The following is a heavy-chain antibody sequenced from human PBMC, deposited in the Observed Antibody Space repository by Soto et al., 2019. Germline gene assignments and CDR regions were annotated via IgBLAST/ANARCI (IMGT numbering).Heavy chain of an antibody. V-gene: IGHV1-69*06. CDR1: GGTFSSYA. Sequence: QVQLVQSGAEVKKPGSSVKVSCKASGGTFSSYAISWVRQAPGQGLEWMGGIIPIFGTANYAQKFQDRVTITADKSTSTAYMELSSLRSEDTAVYYCARDPIEYSSSSLYGMDVWGQGTTVTVSS. D-gene: IGHD6-6*01. CDR3: ARDPIEYSSSSLYGMDV. CDR2: IIPIFGTA. J-gene: IGHJ6*02.